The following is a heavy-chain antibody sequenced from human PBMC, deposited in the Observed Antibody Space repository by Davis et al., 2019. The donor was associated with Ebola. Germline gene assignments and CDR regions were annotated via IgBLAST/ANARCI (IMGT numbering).Heavy chain of an antibody. CDR2: INPSGGST. V-gene: IGHV1-46*01. J-gene: IGHJ6*02. CDR3: ARVGGYSYGHGGYYYYGMDV. D-gene: IGHD5-18*01. Sequence: ASVKVSCKASGYTFTGYYMHWVRQAPGQGLEWMGWINPSGGSTSYAQKFQGRVTMTRDTSTSTVYMELSSLRSEDTAVYYCARVGGYSYGHGGYYYYGMDVWGQGTTVTVSS. CDR1: GYTFTGYY.